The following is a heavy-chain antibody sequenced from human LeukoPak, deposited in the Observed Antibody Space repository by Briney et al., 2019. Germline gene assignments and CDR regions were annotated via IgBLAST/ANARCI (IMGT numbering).Heavy chain of an antibody. Sequence: ASVKVSCKASGYTFTSYYMHWVRQAPGQGLEWMGIINPSGGSTSYAQKFQGRVTMTRDMSTSTVYMELSSLRSEDTAVYYCAREPLYYYDSSGYLDYWGQGTLVTVSS. CDR1: GYTFTSYY. CDR2: INPSGGST. V-gene: IGHV1-46*01. CDR3: AREPLYYYDSSGYLDY. J-gene: IGHJ4*02. D-gene: IGHD3-22*01.